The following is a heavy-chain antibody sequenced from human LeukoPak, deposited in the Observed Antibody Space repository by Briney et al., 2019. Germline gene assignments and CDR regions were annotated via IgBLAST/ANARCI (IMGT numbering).Heavy chain of an antibody. D-gene: IGHD3-10*01. Sequence: SETLSLTCAVYGGAFSGYFWTWIRQPPGKGLEWIAEAQHSGRTNYNPSLKSRVAISIDTSKNQFSLKMNSVTAADTAVYFCARGRKTLTTTIRGILKRDNHFDPWGQGTLVSVSS. CDR3: ARGRKTLTTTIRGILKRDNHFDP. V-gene: IGHV4-34*01. CDR1: GGAFSGYF. J-gene: IGHJ5*02. CDR2: AQHSGRT.